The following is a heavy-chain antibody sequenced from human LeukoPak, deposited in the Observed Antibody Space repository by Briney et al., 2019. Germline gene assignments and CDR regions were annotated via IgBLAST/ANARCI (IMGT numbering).Heavy chain of an antibody. CDR2: INPNSGGT. CDR1: GYTFTGYY. D-gene: IGHD5-24*01. J-gene: IGHJ6*02. CDR3: ASGGRDGYNPSYYGMDV. V-gene: IGHV1-2*06. Sequence: ASVKVSFKASGYTFTGYYMHWVRQAPGQGLEWMGRINPNSGGTNYAQKFQGRVTMTRDTSISTAYMELSRLRSDDTAVYYCASGGRDGYNPSYYGMDVWGQGTTVTVSS.